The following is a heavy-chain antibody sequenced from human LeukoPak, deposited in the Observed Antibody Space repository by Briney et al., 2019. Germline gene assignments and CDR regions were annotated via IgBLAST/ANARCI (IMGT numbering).Heavy chain of an antibody. CDR1: GYTLTSYY. V-gene: IGHV1-46*01. J-gene: IGHJ4*02. CDR2: INHSGGST. Sequence: ASVKVSCKASGYTLTSYYMHWVRQAPGQGLEWVGIINHSGGSTSYAQEFQGRVSMVRDTATSTVYMELSSLRSEDTAVYYCVRGLHITMIPVSGFPFDFWGQGTLVTVSS. D-gene: IGHD3-22*01. CDR3: VRGLHITMIPVSGFPFDF.